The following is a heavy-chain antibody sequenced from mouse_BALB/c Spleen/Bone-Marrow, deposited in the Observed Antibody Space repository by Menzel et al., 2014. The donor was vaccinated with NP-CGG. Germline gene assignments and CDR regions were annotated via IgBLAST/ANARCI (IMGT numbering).Heavy chain of an antibody. CDR1: GYSITSGYG. D-gene: IGHD2-1*01. CDR2: IHHSGST. CDR3: TSYGNYWYFDV. Sequence: EVQLQQSGPDLVKPSQSLSHTCTVTGYSITSGYGWHWIRQFPGNKLEWMGYIHHSGSTNYNPSLRSRISITRDTSKNQFFLHLNSVTTEDTATYYCTSYGNYWYFDVWGAGTTVTVSS. V-gene: IGHV3-1*02. J-gene: IGHJ1*01.